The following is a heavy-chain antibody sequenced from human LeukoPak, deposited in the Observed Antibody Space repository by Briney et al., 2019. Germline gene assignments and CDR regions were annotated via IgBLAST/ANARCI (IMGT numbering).Heavy chain of an antibody. Sequence: GGSLRLSCAASGFTFSSYEMNWVRQAPGKGLEWVSYISSSGSTIYYADSVKGRFTISRDNAKNSLYLQMNSLRAEDTAVYYCARGRPNRWFDPCGQGTLVTVSS. D-gene: IGHD4/OR15-4a*01. CDR3: ARGRPNRWFDP. J-gene: IGHJ5*02. CDR2: ISSSGSTI. V-gene: IGHV3-48*03. CDR1: GFTFSSYE.